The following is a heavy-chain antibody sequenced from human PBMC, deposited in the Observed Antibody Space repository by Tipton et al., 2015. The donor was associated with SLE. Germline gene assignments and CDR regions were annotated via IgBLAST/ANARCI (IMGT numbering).Heavy chain of an antibody. J-gene: IGHJ4*02. Sequence: TLSLTCTVSGGSMKSYCWSWIRQPPGKRLEHIGYVYYLGSTNYNPSLKSRVTISVDTSKNQFSLKLTSVTAADTAAYFCARGRDYYGFFDSWGQGTLVTVSS. CDR3: ARGRDYYGFFDS. V-gene: IGHV4-59*01. CDR1: GGSMKSYC. D-gene: IGHD3-10*01. CDR2: VYYLGST.